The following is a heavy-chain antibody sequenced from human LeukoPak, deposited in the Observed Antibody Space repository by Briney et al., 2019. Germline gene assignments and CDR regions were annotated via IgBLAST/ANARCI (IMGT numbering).Heavy chain of an antibody. Sequence: GGSLRLSCAASGFTFSSYGMHWVRQAPGKGLEWVAVISYDGSNKYYADSVKGRFTISRDNSKNTLYLQMNSLRAEDTAVYYCARAGSSGWHEFDYWGQGTLVTVSS. CDR3: ARAGSSGWHEFDY. D-gene: IGHD6-19*01. J-gene: IGHJ4*02. CDR1: GFTFSSYG. CDR2: ISYDGSNK. V-gene: IGHV3-30*03.